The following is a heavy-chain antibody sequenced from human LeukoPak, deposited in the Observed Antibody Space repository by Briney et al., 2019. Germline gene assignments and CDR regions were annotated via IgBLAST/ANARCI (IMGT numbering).Heavy chain of an antibody. CDR2: ISSSGSTI. J-gene: IGHJ4*02. CDR1: GFTFSSYE. CDR3: AKIVVPAAMRGIDY. Sequence: QPGGSLRLSCAASGFTFSSYEMNWVRQAPGKGLEWVSYISSSGSTIYYADSVKGRFTISRDNSKNTLYLQMNSLRAEDTAVYYCAKIVVPAAMRGIDYWGQGTLVTVSS. D-gene: IGHD2-2*01. V-gene: IGHV3-48*03.